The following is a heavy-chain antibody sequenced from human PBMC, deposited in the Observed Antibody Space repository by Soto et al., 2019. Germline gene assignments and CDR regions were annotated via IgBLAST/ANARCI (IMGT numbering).Heavy chain of an antibody. CDR1: GYTFTGYY. J-gene: IGHJ4*02. CDR3: ARSESSSGWYDY. V-gene: IGHV1-2*02. D-gene: IGHD6-19*01. Sequence: GASVKVSCKASGYTFTGYYMHWVRQAPGQGLEWMGWINPNSGGTNYAQKFQGRVTMTRDTSISTVYMELSRLRSDDTAVFYCARSESSSGWYDYWGQGTLVTVSS. CDR2: INPNSGGT.